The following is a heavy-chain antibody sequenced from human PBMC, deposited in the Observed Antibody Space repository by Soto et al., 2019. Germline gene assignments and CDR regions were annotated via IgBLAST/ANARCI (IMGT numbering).Heavy chain of an antibody. CDR1: GGSISSGGYY. CDR3: AALYMVRGVRTFDY. V-gene: IGHV4-31*03. CDR2: IYYTGST. J-gene: IGHJ4*02. Sequence: QVQLQESGPGLVKPSQTLSLTCTVSGGSISSGGYYWSWIRQHPGKGLEWIGYIYYTGSTSYNPSLNSRVTISVDRSKNQFSSKLSSVTAADTAVYYCAALYMVRGVRTFDYWGQGTLVTVSS. D-gene: IGHD3-10*01.